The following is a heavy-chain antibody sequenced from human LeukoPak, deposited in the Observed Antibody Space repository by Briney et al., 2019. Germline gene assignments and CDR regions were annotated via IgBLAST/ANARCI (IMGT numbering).Heavy chain of an antibody. D-gene: IGHD1-26*01. CDR3: AKVRWELLGFDY. V-gene: IGHV3-23*01. CDR1: GFTFSSYA. Sequence: PGGSLRLSCAASGFTFSSYAMSWVRQAPGKGLEWVSAISGSGGSTYYADSVKGRFTISRDNSENTLHLQMNSLRAEDTAVYYCAKVRWELLGFDYWGQGTLVTVSS. J-gene: IGHJ4*02. CDR2: ISGSGGST.